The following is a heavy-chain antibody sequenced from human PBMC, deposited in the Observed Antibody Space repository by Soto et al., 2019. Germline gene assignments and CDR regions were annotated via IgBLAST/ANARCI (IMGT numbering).Heavy chain of an antibody. D-gene: IGHD2-2*01. V-gene: IGHV3-21*01. CDR1: GFTFSSYS. CDR2: ISSSSSYI. J-gene: IGHJ6*02. Sequence: GGSLRLSCAASGFTFSSYSMNWVRQAPGKGLEWVSSISSSSSYIYYADSVKGRFTISRDNAKNSLYLQMNSLRAEDTAVYYCARGPWCSSNSCYLEIYYYYGMDVWGQGTTVTVSS. CDR3: ARGPWCSSNSCYLEIYYYYGMDV.